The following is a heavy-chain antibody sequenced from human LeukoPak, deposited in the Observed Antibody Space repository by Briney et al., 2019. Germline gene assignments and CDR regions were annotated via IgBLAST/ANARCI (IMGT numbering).Heavy chain of an antibody. D-gene: IGHD1-26*01. V-gene: IGHV3-30*02. CDR1: GFTFSSYG. CDR3: AKSGTPSGSYYQGILGY. J-gene: IGHJ4*02. CDR2: IRYDGSNK. Sequence: PGGSLRLSCAASGFTFSSYGMHWVRQAPGKGLEWVAFIRYDGSNKYYADSVKGRFTISRDNSKNTLYLQMNSLRAEDTAVYYCAKSGTPSGSYYQGILGYWGQGTLVTVSS.